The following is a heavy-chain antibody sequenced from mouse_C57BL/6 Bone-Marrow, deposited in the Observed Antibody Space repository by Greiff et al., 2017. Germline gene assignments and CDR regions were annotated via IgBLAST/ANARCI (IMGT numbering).Heavy chain of an antibody. J-gene: IGHJ3*01. V-gene: IGHV1-82*01. CDR3: ARSYWGPWFAY. Sequence: VKLMESGPELVKPGASVKISCKASGYAFSSSWMNWVKQRPGKGLEWIGRIYPGDGDTNYNGKFKGKATLTADKSSSTAYMQLSSLTSEDSAVYFCARSYWGPWFAYWGQGTLVTVSA. D-gene: IGHD2-10*01. CDR1: GYAFSSSW. CDR2: IYPGDGDT.